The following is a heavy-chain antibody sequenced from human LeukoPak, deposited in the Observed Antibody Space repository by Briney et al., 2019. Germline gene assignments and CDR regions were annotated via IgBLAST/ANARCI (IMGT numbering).Heavy chain of an antibody. D-gene: IGHD3-22*01. Sequence: GRSLRLSCAASGFTFRSYGMHWVRQAPGKGLEWVAVIWYDGDNKYYTDSVKGRFIISRDNSKNTLYLQMNSLRAEDTAVYYCARAKDNSGRDAFDMWGQGTMVTVSS. CDR3: ARAKDNSGRDAFDM. J-gene: IGHJ3*02. CDR2: IWYDGDNK. V-gene: IGHV3-33*01. CDR1: GFTFRSYG.